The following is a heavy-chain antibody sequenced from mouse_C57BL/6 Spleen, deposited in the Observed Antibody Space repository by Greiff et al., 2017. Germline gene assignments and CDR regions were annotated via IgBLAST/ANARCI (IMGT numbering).Heavy chain of an antibody. CDR3: ARPTKCEHGCAY. V-gene: IGHV1-42*01. CDR1: GYSFTGYY. CDR2: INPSTGGT. J-gene: IGHJ2*01. Sequence: VQLKQPGPELVKPGASVKISCKASGYSFTGYYMNWVKQSPEKSLEWIGEINPSTGGTTYNQKFKAKATLTVDKSSSPAYMQLTSLTSEDSPVXDYARPTKCEHGCAYWGQGTTLTVS. D-gene: IGHD1-1*01.